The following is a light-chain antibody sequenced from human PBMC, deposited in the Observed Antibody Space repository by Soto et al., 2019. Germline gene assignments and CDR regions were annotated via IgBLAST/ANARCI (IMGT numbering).Light chain of an antibody. CDR3: QSYDTSLSGWV. V-gene: IGLV1-40*01. Sequence: QSVLTQPPSVSGAPGQRVTISCTRSSSNIGAGYDVHWYQQLPGTAPKLLIYGNSNRPSGVPDRFSSSKSGTSASLAITGLQAEDEADYYCQSYDTSLSGWVFGGGTKLTVL. J-gene: IGLJ3*02. CDR1: SSNIGAGYD. CDR2: GNS.